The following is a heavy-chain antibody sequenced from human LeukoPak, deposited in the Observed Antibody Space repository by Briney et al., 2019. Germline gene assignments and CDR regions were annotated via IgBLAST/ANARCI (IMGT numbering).Heavy chain of an antibody. Sequence: SLRLSCAASGFTFNNAWMSWVRLAPGKGLEWVGRTKIKTEGGAAEYAAPVKGRFTISRDDSKNMVFLQMNSLKIADTALYFCATEADTAMALPKNWGQGTLVTVS. CDR3: ATEADTAMALPKN. CDR2: TKIKTEGGAA. J-gene: IGHJ4*02. CDR1: GFTFNNAW. V-gene: IGHV3-15*01. D-gene: IGHD5-18*01.